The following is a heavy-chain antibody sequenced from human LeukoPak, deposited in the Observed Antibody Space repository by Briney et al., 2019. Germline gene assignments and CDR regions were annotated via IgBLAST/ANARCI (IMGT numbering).Heavy chain of an antibody. D-gene: IGHD1-26*01. CDR3: ARWDRGSNSDFDY. CDR1: GGSISSYY. V-gene: IGHV4-59*08. CDR2: IYYSGST. J-gene: IGHJ4*02. Sequence: PSETLSLTCTVSGGSISSYYWSWIRQPPGKGLEWIGYIYYSGSTNYNPSLKSRVTISVDTSKNQFSLKLSSVTAADTAVYYCARWDRGSNSDFDYWGQGTLVTVSS.